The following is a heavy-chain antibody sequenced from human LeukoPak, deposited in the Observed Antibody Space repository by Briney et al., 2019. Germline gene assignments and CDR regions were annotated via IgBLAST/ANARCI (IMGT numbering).Heavy chain of an antibody. Sequence: PSETLSLTCAVSGYSISSGYYWSWIRQPPGKGLEWIGYIYYNGGTNYNPSLKSRVTISIDTSKNQFSLKLSSVTAADTAVYYCARVGSGSFDYWGQGTLVTVSS. D-gene: IGHD3-10*01. CDR2: IYYNGGT. CDR3: ARVGSGSFDY. J-gene: IGHJ4*02. CDR1: GYSISSGYY. V-gene: IGHV4-61*01.